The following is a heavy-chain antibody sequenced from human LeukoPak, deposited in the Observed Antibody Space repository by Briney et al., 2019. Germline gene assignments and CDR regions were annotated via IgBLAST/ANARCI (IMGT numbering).Heavy chain of an antibody. J-gene: IGHJ4*02. CDR3: AREGGSGSYYRD. D-gene: IGHD3-10*01. CDR2: INTNDGSR. CDR1: GYAFTIYY. V-gene: IGHV1-46*01. Sequence: GYAFTIYYMHWVRQPQGPGNEWMGIINTNDGSRSYSQQFQGRVTMTRDTSTSTVYMELSSLRADDTAVYYCAREGGSGSYYRDWGQGTLVTVSS.